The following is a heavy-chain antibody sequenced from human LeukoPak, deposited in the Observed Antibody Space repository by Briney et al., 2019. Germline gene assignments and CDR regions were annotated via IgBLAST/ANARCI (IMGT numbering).Heavy chain of an antibody. Sequence: ASVKVSFKASGYTFTSYDINWVRQATGQGLEWVGWMNPNSGSTGYAEKFQGRVTMTRNIFMSTAYMELSSLRSEDTAVYYCARDYGGNSGWFDPWGQGTLVTVSS. J-gene: IGHJ5*02. D-gene: IGHD4-23*01. CDR2: MNPNSGST. CDR1: GYTFTSYD. V-gene: IGHV1-8*01. CDR3: ARDYGGNSGWFDP.